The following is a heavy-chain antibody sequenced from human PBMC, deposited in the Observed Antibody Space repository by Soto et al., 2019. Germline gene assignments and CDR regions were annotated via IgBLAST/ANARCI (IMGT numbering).Heavy chain of an antibody. J-gene: IGHJ1*01. V-gene: IGHV4-39*01. D-gene: IGHD3-10*01. CDR1: GGSISSSSYY. Sequence: QLQLQESGPGLVKPSETLSLTCTVSGGSISSSSYYWGWIRQPPGKGLEWIGSIYYSGSTYYNPSLKSRVTISVDTSKNQFSLKLSSVTAADTAVYSCARRSVNSGGYCQHWGQGTLVTVSS. CDR2: IYYSGST. CDR3: ARRSVNSGGYCQH.